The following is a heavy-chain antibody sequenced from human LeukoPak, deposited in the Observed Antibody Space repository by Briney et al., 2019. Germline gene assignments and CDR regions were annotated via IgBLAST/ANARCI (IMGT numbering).Heavy chain of an antibody. Sequence: SVKVSCKASGGXFSSYAISWVRQAPGQGLEWLGGIIPIFGTANYAQKFQGRVTITADESTSTAYMELSSLRSEDTAVYYCAALDPPSKSGSYYSGYFDYWGQGTLVTVSS. V-gene: IGHV1-69*01. CDR1: GGXFSSYA. CDR3: AALDPPSKSGSYYSGYFDY. J-gene: IGHJ4*02. D-gene: IGHD3-10*01. CDR2: IIPIFGTA.